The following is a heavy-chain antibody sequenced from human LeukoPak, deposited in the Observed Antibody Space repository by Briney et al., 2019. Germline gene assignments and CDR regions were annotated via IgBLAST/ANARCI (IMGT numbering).Heavy chain of an antibody. J-gene: IGHJ4*02. V-gene: IGHV3-30*03. D-gene: IGHD2-8*01. CDR1: GFTFSSYG. CDR2: ISYDGSNK. Sequence: GRSLRLSCAASGFTFSSYGMHWVRQAPGKGLEWVAVISYDGSNKYYADSVKGRFTISRDNSKNTLYLQMNSLKVEDTAVYYCTTSACTNDICYTSVDYWGQGTLVTVSS. CDR3: TTSACTNDICYTSVDY.